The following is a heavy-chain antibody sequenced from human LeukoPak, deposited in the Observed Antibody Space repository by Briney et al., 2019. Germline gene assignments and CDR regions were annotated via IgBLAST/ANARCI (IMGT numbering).Heavy chain of an antibody. J-gene: IGHJ4*02. CDR1: GESFSGYY. V-gene: IGHV4-34*01. CDR3: ARTAGPLAVAGTGSSDS. D-gene: IGHD6-19*01. CDR2: INHSGST. Sequence: SETLCLTCAVYGESFSGYYWSWIRRPPGKGLEWIAEINHSGSTNYNAALKSRVTISVDTSKNQFSLTLSSVNAADTAVYYCARTAGPLAVAGTGSSDSWGQGTLVTVSS.